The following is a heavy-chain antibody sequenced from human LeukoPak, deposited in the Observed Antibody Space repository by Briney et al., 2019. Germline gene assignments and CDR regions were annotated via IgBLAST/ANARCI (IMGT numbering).Heavy chain of an antibody. J-gene: IGHJ4*02. D-gene: IGHD4-17*01. CDR1: GFIFRNYW. Sequence: PGGSLTLSCSASGFIFRNYWMSWVRQAPGKGLEWVANIKEDGTEQHYVDSVKGRFTISRDNAKNLLFLQMNSLRADDTALYYCAMRIGAVTTTFDYWGQGTRVTVSS. CDR2: IKEDGTEQ. V-gene: IGHV3-7*01. CDR3: AMRIGAVTTTFDY.